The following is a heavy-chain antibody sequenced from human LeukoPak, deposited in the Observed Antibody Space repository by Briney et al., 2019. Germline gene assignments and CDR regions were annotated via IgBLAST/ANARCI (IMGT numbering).Heavy chain of an antibody. V-gene: IGHV3-7*01. J-gene: IGHJ4*02. CDR1: GFTFSNYW. CDR2: IKEGGSEK. CDR3: ARDFFRGVRSGLVY. Sequence: GGSLRLSCAASGFTFSNYWMNWVRQAPGKGLEWLATIKEGGSEKYYADSVRGRFTISTDNSKNSLYLQMNSLRAQDTALYYCARDFFRGVRSGLVYWGQGTLVTVSS. D-gene: IGHD3-10*01.